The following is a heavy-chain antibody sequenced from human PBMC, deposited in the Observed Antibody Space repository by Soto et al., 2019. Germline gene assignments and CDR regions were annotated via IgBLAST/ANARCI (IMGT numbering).Heavy chain of an antibody. J-gene: IGHJ6*02. CDR2: IYSGGRA. D-gene: IGHD5-12*01. CDR3: ARGMDIVIRGGSNGMDV. CDR1: GFTVSSNY. V-gene: IGHV3-53*01. Sequence: GGSLRLSCAASGFTVSSNYMNWVRQAPGRGLEWVSIIYSGGRAYYADSVKGRFTISRDNSKNTLYLQMNRLRAEDTAVYYCARGMDIVIRGGSNGMDVWGQGTTVTVSS.